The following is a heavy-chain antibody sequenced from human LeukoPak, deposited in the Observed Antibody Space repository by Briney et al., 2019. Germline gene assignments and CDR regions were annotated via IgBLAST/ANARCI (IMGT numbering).Heavy chain of an antibody. Sequence: GASVKVSCKASGYTFTSYAMHWVRQAPGQRLEWMGWINAGNGNTKYSQKFQGRVTMTRNTSISTAYMELSSLRSEDTAVYYCARLRYHYDFWSGYQGYYGMDVWGQGTTVTVSS. CDR1: GYTFTSYA. D-gene: IGHD3-3*01. V-gene: IGHV1-3*01. CDR2: INAGNGNT. J-gene: IGHJ6*02. CDR3: ARLRYHYDFWSGYQGYYGMDV.